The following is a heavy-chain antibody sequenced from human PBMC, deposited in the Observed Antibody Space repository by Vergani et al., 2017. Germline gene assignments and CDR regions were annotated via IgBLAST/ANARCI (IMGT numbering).Heavy chain of an antibody. CDR3: ARMGGYDEGDAFRIGYFDS. CDR2: IYSTGST. D-gene: IGHD3-22*01. Sequence: QVQLQESGPGLVKPSQTLSLTCSVSGDSISSGVYYWNWIRQHPGKGLEWIGYIYSTGSTHHNPSLRRRINMSVDTSKNQFSLKLNSVTAADTAMYYCARMGGYDEGDAFRIGYFDSWGQGARVIVSS. J-gene: IGHJ4*02. CDR1: GDSISSGVYY. V-gene: IGHV4-31*03.